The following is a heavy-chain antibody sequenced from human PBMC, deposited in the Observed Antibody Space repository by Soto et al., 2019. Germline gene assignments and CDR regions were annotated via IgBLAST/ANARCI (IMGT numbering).Heavy chain of an antibody. J-gene: IGHJ5*02. D-gene: IGHD3-10*01. CDR1: GGTFSSYT. V-gene: IGHV1-69*02. CDR3: ARVGGYYGSGSNWFDP. CDR2: IIPILGIA. Sequence: SVKVSCKASGGTFSSYTISWVRQAPGQGLEWMGRIIPILGIANYAQKFQGRVTITADKSTSTAYMELSSLRSEDTAVYYCARVGGYYGSGSNWFDPWGQGTLVTVSS.